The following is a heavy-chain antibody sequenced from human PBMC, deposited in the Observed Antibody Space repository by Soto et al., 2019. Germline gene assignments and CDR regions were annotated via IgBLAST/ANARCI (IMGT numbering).Heavy chain of an antibody. CDR2: ISYDGSNK. Sequence: QVQLVESGGGVVQPGRSLRLSCAASGFTFSSYGMHWVRQAPGKGLEWVAVISYDGSNKYYADSVKGRFTISRDNSKNTLYLKMNSLRAEDTAVYYCAKRDAVVPAAMDYYYYYMDVWGKGTTVTVSS. CDR1: GFTFSSYG. CDR3: AKRDAVVPAAMDYYYYYMDV. V-gene: IGHV3-30*18. J-gene: IGHJ6*03. D-gene: IGHD2-2*01.